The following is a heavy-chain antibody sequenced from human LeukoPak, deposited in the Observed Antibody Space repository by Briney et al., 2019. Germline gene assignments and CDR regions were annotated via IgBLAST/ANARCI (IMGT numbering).Heavy chain of an antibody. CDR3: ARGYCGGGSCYGDAFDI. V-gene: IGHV4-59*08. CDR1: GGSISSYY. J-gene: IGHJ3*02. Sequence: SETLSLTCTVSGGSISSYYWSWIRQRPGKGLEWIGNIYYSESPNYNPSLKSRVTTSVDMSKKQFSLKVTSVTAADTAVYYCARGYCGGGSCYGDAFDIWGQGTMVTVSS. D-gene: IGHD2-15*01. CDR2: IYYSESP.